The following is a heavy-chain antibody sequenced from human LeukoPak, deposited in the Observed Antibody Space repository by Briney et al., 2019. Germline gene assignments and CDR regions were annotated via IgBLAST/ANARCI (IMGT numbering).Heavy chain of an antibody. CDR2: ISVSGNT. Sequence: GGSLRLSCAASGFTFSRYAMSWVRQAPGKGLEWVSAISVSGNTYHADSGKGRFTISRDSSKNTLYLQMNRLRAEDAAVYYCAKAPVTTCSGAYCYPFDYWGQGTLVTVSS. CDR1: GFTFSRYA. CDR3: AKAPVTTCSGAYCYPFDY. D-gene: IGHD2-21*01. V-gene: IGHV3-23*01. J-gene: IGHJ4*02.